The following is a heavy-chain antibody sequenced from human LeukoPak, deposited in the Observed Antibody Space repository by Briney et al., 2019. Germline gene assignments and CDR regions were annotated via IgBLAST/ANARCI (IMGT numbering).Heavy chain of an antibody. CDR1: GFISRNYW. CDR3: ARHVLDCSGGTCYFFDY. J-gene: IGHJ4*02. Sequence: PGGSLRLSCAASGFISRNYWMSWVRQAPGKGREWVSNINQDGNEKYYVDSVKGPSTISRYNAKNSLYLQMNSLRAEDTAVYYCARHVLDCSGGTCYFFDYWGQGTLVTVSS. V-gene: IGHV3-7*03. CDR2: INQDGNEK. D-gene: IGHD2-15*01.